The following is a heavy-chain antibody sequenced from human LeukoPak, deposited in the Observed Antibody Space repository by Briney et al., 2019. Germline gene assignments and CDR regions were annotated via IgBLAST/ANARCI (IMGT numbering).Heavy chain of an antibody. CDR3: AKLPPGSSWLHSNYGMDV. D-gene: IGHD6-13*01. CDR2: IRYDGSNK. V-gene: IGHV3-30*02. CDR1: GFTFSSYG. Sequence: GGSLRLSCAASGFTFSSYGMHWVRQAPGKGLEWVAFIRYDGSNKYYADSVKGRFTISRDNSKNTLYLQMNSLRAEDTAVYYCAKLPPGSSWLHSNYGMDVWGQGTTVTVSS. J-gene: IGHJ6*02.